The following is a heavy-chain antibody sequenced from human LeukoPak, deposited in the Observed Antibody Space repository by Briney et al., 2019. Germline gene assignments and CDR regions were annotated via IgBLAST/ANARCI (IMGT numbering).Heavy chain of an antibody. CDR2: ISYDGSNK. Sequence: GGSLRLSCAASGFTFSSYAMHWVRQAPGKGLEWVAVISYDGSNKYYAGSVKGRFTISRDNSKNTLYLQMNSLRAEDTAVYYCAKDLYEKLTIFGVVIVRGPLDVWGQGTTVTVSS. CDR1: GFTFSSYA. J-gene: IGHJ6*02. V-gene: IGHV3-30-3*01. CDR3: AKDLYEKLTIFGVVIVRGPLDV. D-gene: IGHD3-3*01.